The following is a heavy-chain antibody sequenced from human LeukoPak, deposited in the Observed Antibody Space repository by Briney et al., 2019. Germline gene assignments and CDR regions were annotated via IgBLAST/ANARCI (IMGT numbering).Heavy chain of an antibody. CDR2: IYHSGST. CDR3: ARDRGDGMDV. J-gene: IGHJ6*02. CDR1: GVSISSGGYS. V-gene: IGHV4-30-2*01. Sequence: SETLSLTCAVSGVSISSGGYSWSWIRQPPGKGLEWIGYIYHSGSTYYNPSLKSRVTISVDRSKNQFSLKLSSVTAADTAVYYCARDRGDGMDVWGQGTTVTVSS.